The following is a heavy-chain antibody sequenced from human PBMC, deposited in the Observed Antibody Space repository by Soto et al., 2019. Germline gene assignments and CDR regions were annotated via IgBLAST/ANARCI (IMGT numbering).Heavy chain of an antibody. CDR1: GYSFTSYW. Sequence: GESLKISCKGSGYSFTSYWIGWVRQMPGKGLEWMGLIYPGDSDTRYSPSFQGQVTITADKSISTAYLQWSSLKASDTAMYYCARRTDSSSWYYFDYWGQGTLVTVSS. CDR3: ARRTDSSSWYYFDY. V-gene: IGHV5-51*01. D-gene: IGHD6-13*01. J-gene: IGHJ4*02. CDR2: IYPGDSDT.